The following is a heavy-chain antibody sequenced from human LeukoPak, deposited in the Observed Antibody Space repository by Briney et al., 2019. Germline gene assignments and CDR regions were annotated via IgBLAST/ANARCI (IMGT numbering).Heavy chain of an antibody. D-gene: IGHD5-24*01. J-gene: IGHJ5*02. CDR1: GFTFSSYG. Sequence: PGGSLRLSCAASGFTFSSYGMHWLRQSPGKGLEWVAFIRYDGSKKYYADSMKGRFTISRDNSKNSLYLQMNSLRTEDTAVYYCAKNQMRNWFGPWGQGTLVTVSS. CDR3: AKNQMRNWFGP. CDR2: IRYDGSKK. V-gene: IGHV3-30*02.